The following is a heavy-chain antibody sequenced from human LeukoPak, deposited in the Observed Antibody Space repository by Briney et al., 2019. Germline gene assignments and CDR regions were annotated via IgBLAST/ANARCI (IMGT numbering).Heavy chain of an antibody. V-gene: IGHV3-48*03. J-gene: IGHJ2*01. D-gene: IGHD3-22*01. CDR3: ARDYYDSSGYLKYWYFDL. CDR2: ISSSGSTI. Sequence: GGSLRLSCAASGFTFSSYEMNWVRQAPGKGLEWVSYISSSGSTIYYADSVKGRFTISRDNAKNPLYLQMNSLRAEDTAVYYCARDYYDSSGYLKYWYFDLWGRGTLVTVSS. CDR1: GFTFSSYE.